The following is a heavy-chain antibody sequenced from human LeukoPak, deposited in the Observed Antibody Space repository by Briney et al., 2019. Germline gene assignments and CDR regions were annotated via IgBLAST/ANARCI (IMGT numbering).Heavy chain of an antibody. V-gene: IGHV3-23*01. CDR1: GFTFSSYA. CDR3: AKTLYSSGWYWDY. J-gene: IGHJ4*02. CDR2: ISGSGGST. Sequence: GGSLRLSCAASGFTFSSYAMSWVRQAPGKGLEWVSAISGSGGSTYYAGSVKGRFTISRDNSKNTLNLQMNSLRAEDTAVYYCAKTLYSSGWYWDYWGQGTLVTVSS. D-gene: IGHD6-19*01.